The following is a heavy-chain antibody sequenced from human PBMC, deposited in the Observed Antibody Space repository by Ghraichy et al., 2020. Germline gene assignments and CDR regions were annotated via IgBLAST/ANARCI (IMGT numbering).Heavy chain of an antibody. CDR3: ARHLTYYYDSSGSGLGDY. CDR1: GGSISSSSYY. J-gene: IGHJ4*02. Sequence: GSLRLSCTVSGGSISSSSYYWGWIRQPPGKGLEWIGSIYYSGSTYYNPSLKSRVTISVDTSKNQFSLKLSSVTAADTAVYYCARHLTYYYDSSGSGLGDYWGQGTLVTVSS. V-gene: IGHV4-39*01. CDR2: IYYSGST. D-gene: IGHD3-22*01.